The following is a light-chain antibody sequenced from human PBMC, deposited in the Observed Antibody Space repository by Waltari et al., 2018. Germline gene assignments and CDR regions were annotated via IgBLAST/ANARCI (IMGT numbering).Light chain of an antibody. V-gene: IGLV2-14*01. CDR3: SSYTASSAPGV. CDR2: EVR. CDR1: DSDVGAYDF. Sequence: QSALTQPASVSGSPGQSITIPCSGTDSDVGAYDFVSWYQKHPGKAPKIMIYEVRQRPSGVSNRFSGYKSGTSGSLTISVIHAEDEADYYFSSYTASSAPGVFGTGTRVTVL. J-gene: IGLJ1*01.